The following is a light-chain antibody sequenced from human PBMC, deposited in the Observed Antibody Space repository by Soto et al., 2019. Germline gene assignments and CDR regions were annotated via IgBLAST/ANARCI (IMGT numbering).Light chain of an antibody. J-gene: IGLJ2*01. CDR1: SSNIGVNT. V-gene: IGLV1-44*01. Sequence: QSVLTQPPSASGTPGQRITISCSGSSSNIGVNTVYWYQQLPGTAPTLLIYTNSQRPSGVPDRFSGSKSGTSASLAISGLQSEDEADYYCAAWDNSLNARVFGGGTKVTVL. CDR3: AAWDNSLNARV. CDR2: TNS.